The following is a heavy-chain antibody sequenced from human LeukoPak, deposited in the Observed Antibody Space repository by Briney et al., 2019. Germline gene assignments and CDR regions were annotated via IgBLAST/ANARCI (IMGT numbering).Heavy chain of an antibody. CDR1: GYTFTSYA. V-gene: IGHV7-4-1*02. D-gene: IGHD5-24*01. CDR2: INTNTGNP. J-gene: IGHJ3*02. Sequence: ASVKVSCKASGYTFTSYAMNWVRQAPGQGLEWMGWINTNTGNPTYAQGFTGRFVFSLDTSVSTAYLQISSLKAEDTAVYYCARDGVATITGAFDIWGQGTMVTVSS. CDR3: ARDGVATITGAFDI.